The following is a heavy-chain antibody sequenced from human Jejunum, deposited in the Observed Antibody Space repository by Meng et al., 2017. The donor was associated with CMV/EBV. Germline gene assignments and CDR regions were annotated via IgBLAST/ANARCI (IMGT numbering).Heavy chain of an antibody. CDR1: TFTGLY. V-gene: IGHV1-2*02. CDR2: TNPNNGST. D-gene: IGHD2-21*01. J-gene: IGHJ4*02. Sequence: TFTGLYINWVRQAPGQRLEWMGWTNPNNGSTNYAPKFQGRVTMTSDTSTSTAYMDLSRLTSDGTAVYYYTRDLYCGSNCYSAVDYWGQGTLVTVSS. CDR3: TRDLYCGSNCYSAVDY.